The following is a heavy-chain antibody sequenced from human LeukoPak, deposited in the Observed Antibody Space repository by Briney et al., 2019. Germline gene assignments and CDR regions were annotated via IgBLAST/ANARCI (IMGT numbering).Heavy chain of an antibody. V-gene: IGHV3-30*04. Sequence: GGSLRLSCAASGFTFSSYAMHWVRQAPGKGLEWVAVISYDGSNKYYADSVKGRFTISRDNSKNTLYLQMNSLRAEDTAVYYCARDQKRLYDFSSGYILLSDYWGQGTLVTVSS. J-gene: IGHJ4*02. CDR3: ARDQKRLYDFSSGYILLSDY. CDR1: GFTFSSYA. CDR2: ISYDGSNK. D-gene: IGHD3-3*01.